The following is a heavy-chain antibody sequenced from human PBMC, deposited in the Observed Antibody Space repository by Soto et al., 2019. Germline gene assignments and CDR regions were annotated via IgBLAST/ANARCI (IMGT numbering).Heavy chain of an antibody. CDR1: GFTFSSYS. J-gene: IGHJ6*03. D-gene: IGHD2-2*01. V-gene: IGHV3-21*01. Sequence: LRLSCAASGFTFSSYSMNWVRQAPGKGLEWVSSISSSSSYIYYADSVKGRFTISRDNAKNSLYLQMNSLRAEDTAVYYCARGPPSHCSSTSCRYYYYYYYMDVWGKGTTVTVSS. CDR2: ISSSSSYI. CDR3: ARGPPSHCSSTSCRYYYYYYYMDV.